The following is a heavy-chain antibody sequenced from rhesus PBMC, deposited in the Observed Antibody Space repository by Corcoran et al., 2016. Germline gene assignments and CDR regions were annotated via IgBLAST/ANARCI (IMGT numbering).Heavy chain of an antibody. CDR1: GASISSYW. V-gene: IGHV4-80*01. D-gene: IGHD3-9*01. CDR2: FYGHYSTT. J-gene: IGHJ4*01. Sequence: QVQLQESGPGLVKPSETLSLTCAVSGASISSYWWTWIRQPPGKGLEWIAGFYGHYSTTFSNPSLSSRVTISKDASKNQFSLNLGSLTAADTAVYYCVRGGQSNGYMFDQWGQGVVVTVSS. CDR3: VRGGQSNGYMFDQ.